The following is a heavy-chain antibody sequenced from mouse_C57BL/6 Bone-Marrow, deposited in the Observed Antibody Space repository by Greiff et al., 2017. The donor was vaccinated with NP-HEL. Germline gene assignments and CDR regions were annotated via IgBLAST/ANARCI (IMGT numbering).Heavy chain of an antibody. Sequence: VMLVESGAELARPGASVKMSCKASGYTFTSYTMHWVKQRPGQGLEWIGYINPSSGYTKYNQKFKDKATLTADKSSSTAYMQLSSLTSEDSAVYYCARGEDGNYVAYWGQGTLVTVSA. D-gene: IGHD2-1*01. J-gene: IGHJ3*01. CDR3: ARGEDGNYVAY. CDR2: INPSSGYT. CDR1: GYTFTSYT. V-gene: IGHV1-4*01.